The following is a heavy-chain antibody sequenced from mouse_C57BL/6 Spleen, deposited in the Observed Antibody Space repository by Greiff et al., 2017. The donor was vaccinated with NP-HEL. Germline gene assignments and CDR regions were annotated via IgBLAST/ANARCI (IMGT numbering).Heavy chain of an antibody. Sequence: EVQLVESGPGLVKPSQSLSLTCSVTGYSITSGYYWNWIRQFPGNKLEWMGYISYDGSNNYNPSLKNRISITRDTSKNQFFLKLNSVTTEDTATYYCARDMGVRYFDYWGQGTTLTVSS. J-gene: IGHJ2*01. CDR3: ARDMGVRYFDY. V-gene: IGHV3-6*01. CDR2: ISYDGSN. D-gene: IGHD1-1*02. CDR1: GYSITSGYY.